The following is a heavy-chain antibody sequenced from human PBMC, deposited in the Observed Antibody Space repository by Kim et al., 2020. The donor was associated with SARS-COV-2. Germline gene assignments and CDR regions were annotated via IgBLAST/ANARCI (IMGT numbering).Heavy chain of an antibody. Sequence: EYAASVKGRFTISRDDSKSIAYLQMNSLKTEDTAVYYCTRVTLEETSFDYWGQGTLVTVSS. J-gene: IGHJ4*02. CDR3: TRVTLEETSFDY. V-gene: IGHV3-49*02.